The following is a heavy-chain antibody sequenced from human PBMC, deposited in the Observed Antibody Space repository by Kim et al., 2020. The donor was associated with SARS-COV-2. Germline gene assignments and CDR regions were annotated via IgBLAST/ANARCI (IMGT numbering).Heavy chain of an antibody. V-gene: IGHV3-9*01. CDR2: SI. Sequence: SIGYANSVKGRFTITRDNAKNSLYLQMNSLRAEDTALYYCAKAAPFGCFDYWGQGTLVTVSS. D-gene: IGHD3-10*01. CDR3: AKAAPFGCFDY. J-gene: IGHJ4*02.